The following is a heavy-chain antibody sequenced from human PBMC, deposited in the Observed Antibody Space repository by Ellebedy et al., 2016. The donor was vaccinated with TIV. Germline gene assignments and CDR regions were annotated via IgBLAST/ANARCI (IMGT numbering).Heavy chain of an antibody. J-gene: IGHJ4*02. CDR3: ARDLSYYADDY. CDR1: GFTISSHG. Sequence: GESLKISCVASGFTISSHGMHWVRQAPGKGLEWVAIIWFDGSKQHYAESVKCRFIISRDVSKNTVYLQMSSLRAEDTAVYYCARDLSYYADDYWGQGTRVTVSS. V-gene: IGHV3-33*01. CDR2: IWFDGSKQ. D-gene: IGHD3-10*01.